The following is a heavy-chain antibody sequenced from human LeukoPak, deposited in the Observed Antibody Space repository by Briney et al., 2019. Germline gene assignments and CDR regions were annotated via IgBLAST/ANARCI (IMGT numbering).Heavy chain of an antibody. CDR3: ARPGSPRGGVRGGNWFDP. V-gene: IGHV3-7*01. Sequence: GGSLRLSCAVSGFIFSDFSMSWVRQAPGKGLEWVAKMNEYGSEIFYVDSVKGRFTISRDNSKNSLYLQMENLRAEDTAVYYCARPGSPRGGVRGGNWFDPWGQGTLVTVSS. J-gene: IGHJ5*02. CDR1: GFIFSDFS. D-gene: IGHD3-10*01. CDR2: MNEYGSEI.